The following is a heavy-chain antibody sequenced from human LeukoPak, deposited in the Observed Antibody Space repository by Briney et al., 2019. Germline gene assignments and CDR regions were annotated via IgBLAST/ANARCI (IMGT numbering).Heavy chain of an antibody. J-gene: IGHJ5*02. D-gene: IGHD3-22*01. CDR1: GDSLSNYW. CDR3: ARQGDSSGAYPEFDP. CDR2: IYPGDSDT. V-gene: IGHV5-51*01. Sequence: GESLKISCQGSGDSLSNYWIAWVRHMPGKGLKWMGIIYPGDSDTRYSPSFEGQVTLSVDKSINTVYLQWSNLKASDTAIYYCARQGDSSGAYPEFDPWGQGTLVTVSS.